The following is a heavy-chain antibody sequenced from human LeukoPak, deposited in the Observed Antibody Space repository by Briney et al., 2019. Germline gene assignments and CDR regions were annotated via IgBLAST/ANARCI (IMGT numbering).Heavy chain of an antibody. Sequence: GGSLRLSCSASGFTFSSYAMHWVRQAPGKGLEYVSAISSNGGSTYYADSVKGRFTISRDNAKNSLYLQMNSLRAEDTAVYYCAREVSYYDSSGYYGGNWFDPWGQGTLVTVSS. CDR2: ISSNGGST. V-gene: IGHV3-64*04. D-gene: IGHD3-22*01. CDR1: GFTFSSYA. CDR3: AREVSYYDSSGYYGGNWFDP. J-gene: IGHJ5*02.